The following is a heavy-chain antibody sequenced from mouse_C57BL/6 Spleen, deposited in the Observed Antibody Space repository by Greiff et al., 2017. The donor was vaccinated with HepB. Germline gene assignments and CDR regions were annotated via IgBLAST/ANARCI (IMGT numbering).Heavy chain of an antibody. CDR3: ARILYDYEGYYAMDY. Sequence: VQLQESGPGLVQPSQILSITCTVSGFSLTSYGVHWVRQSPGKGLEWLGVIWSGGSTDYNAAFISRLSISKDNSKSQVFFKMNSLQADDTAIYYCARILYDYEGYYAMDYWGQGTSVTVSS. V-gene: IGHV2-2*01. J-gene: IGHJ4*01. CDR1: GFSLTSYG. CDR2: IWSGGST. D-gene: IGHD2-4*01.